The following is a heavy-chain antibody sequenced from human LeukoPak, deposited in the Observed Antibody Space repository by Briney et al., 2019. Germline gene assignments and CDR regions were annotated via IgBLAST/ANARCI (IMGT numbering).Heavy chain of an antibody. Sequence: GSSLRLSCAASGFTFSSYAMHGVRQAPGKGLEWVADISYDGSNNYYADSVKGRFTISRDNSKNTLYLQMNSLRAEDTAVYYCASARDPGRFLEWLPLDYWGQGTLVTVSS. J-gene: IGHJ4*02. D-gene: IGHD3-3*01. CDR1: GFTFSSYA. V-gene: IGHV3-30-3*01. CDR3: ASARDPGRFLEWLPLDY. CDR2: ISYDGSNN.